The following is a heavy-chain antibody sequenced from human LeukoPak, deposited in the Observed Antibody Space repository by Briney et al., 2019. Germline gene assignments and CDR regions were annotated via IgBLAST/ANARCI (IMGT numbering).Heavy chain of an antibody. CDR3: ARVRHDYVWGSYRPYYFDY. D-gene: IGHD3-16*02. CDR2: IYYSGST. CDR1: GGSISSYY. J-gene: IGHJ4*02. Sequence: PSETLSLTCNVSGGSISSYYWSWIRQPPGKGLEWIGYIYYSGSTNYNPSLKSRVTISVDTSKNQFSLKLSSVTAADTAAYYCARVRHDYVWGSYRPYYFDYWGQGTLVTVSS. V-gene: IGHV4-59*01.